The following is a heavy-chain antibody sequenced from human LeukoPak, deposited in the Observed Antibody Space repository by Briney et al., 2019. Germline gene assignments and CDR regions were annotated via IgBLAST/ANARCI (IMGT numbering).Heavy chain of an antibody. CDR1: AFTFRPYA. V-gene: IGHV3-23*01. Sequence: GGSLRLSCAASAFTFRPYAMIWVRQAPGKGLEWVSSVSGSGGSTYYADSVKGRFTISRDNSNNTLYLQMNSPRAEDTAVYYCARGGRGSYHFDYWGQGTLVTVSS. CDR3: ARGGRGSYHFDY. J-gene: IGHJ4*02. D-gene: IGHD1-26*01. CDR2: VSGSGGST.